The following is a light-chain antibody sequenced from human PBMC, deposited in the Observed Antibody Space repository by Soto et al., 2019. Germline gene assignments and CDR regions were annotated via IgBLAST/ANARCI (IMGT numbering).Light chain of an antibody. CDR1: QSLVHSDGNTY. V-gene: IGKV2-30*02. J-gene: IGKJ1*01. CDR2: KAS. Sequence: IVLTQSPLSLPVTLGQPASISCRSSQSLVHSDGNTYLNWFQQRPSQSPRRLIYKASNRDSGVPDRFSGSGSGTDFTLSISRVEADEVGFYYCMQGITFTFGQGTRVEIK. CDR3: MQGITFT.